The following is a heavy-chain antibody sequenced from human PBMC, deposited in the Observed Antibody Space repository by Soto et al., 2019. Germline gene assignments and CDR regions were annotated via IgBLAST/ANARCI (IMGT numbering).Heavy chain of an antibody. Sequence: VQLVESGGGLVQPVGSLRLSCAASGFTFSIYWMHWVRQAPGKGLEWVSRINGDGSRTSNADPVKGRFTISRDNAKNTLYLEMNSLRAEDTAVYYCARESMWAPDYWGQGTLVAVSS. CDR3: ARESMWAPDY. CDR2: INGDGSRT. D-gene: IGHD1-26*01. CDR1: GFTFSIYW. J-gene: IGHJ4*02. V-gene: IGHV3-74*01.